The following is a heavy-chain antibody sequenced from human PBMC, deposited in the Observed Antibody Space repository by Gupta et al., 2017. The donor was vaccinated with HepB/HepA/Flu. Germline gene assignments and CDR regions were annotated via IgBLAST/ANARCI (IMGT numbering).Heavy chain of an antibody. D-gene: IGHD2-15*01. CDR2: IYHDESP. Sequence: QLQLQESGPGRVKPSEALSLTCSVSGGSISGSSYYWGWIRPSPGSGLVLIASIYHDESPFFNPTLKNRVTIVVDTSNIQFSLELTSVTAEDTAVYVCAAEPANSGTSGFDYWGQGSRVTVSS. V-gene: IGHV4-39*01. CDR1: GGSISGSSYY. J-gene: IGHJ4*02. CDR3: AAEPANSGTSGFDY.